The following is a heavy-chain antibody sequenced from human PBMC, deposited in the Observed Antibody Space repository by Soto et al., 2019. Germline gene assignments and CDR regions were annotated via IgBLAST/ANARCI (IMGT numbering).Heavy chain of an antibody. Sequence: GGSLRLSCAASGFTFSTYSMHWVRQAPGKGLEWVAVISYDGRNKDYADFVKGRFTISRDNSKNTLYLQMNSLRPEDTAVYYCARDDNYYDSSAYYRSFDHWGQGTLVTVSS. CDR2: ISYDGRNK. CDR1: GFTFSTYS. V-gene: IGHV3-30*04. D-gene: IGHD3-22*01. CDR3: ARDDNYYDSSAYYRSFDH. J-gene: IGHJ4*02.